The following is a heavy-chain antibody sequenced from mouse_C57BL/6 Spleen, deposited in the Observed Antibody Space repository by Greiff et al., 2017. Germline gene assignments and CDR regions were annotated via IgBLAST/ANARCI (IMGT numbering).Heavy chain of an antibody. Sequence: VKLQESGPELVKPGASVKISCKASGYAFSSSWMNWVKQRPGKGLEWIGRIYPGDGDTNYNGKFKGKATLTADKSSSTAYMQLSSLTSEDSAVYFCARAEFDYWGQGTTLTVSS. CDR3: ARAEFDY. V-gene: IGHV1-82*01. CDR1: GYAFSSSW. CDR2: IYPGDGDT. J-gene: IGHJ2*01.